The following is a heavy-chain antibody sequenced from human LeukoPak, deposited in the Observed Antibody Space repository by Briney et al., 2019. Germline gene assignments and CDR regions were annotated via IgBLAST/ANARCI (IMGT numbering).Heavy chain of an antibody. Sequence: ASVKVSCKASGYTFTDYYRHWVRQAPGQGLEWMGWMNPENGGTNYAQKFQGRVIMTRDTSISTSYMELSRLTSDDTAVYYCARSSVIVPAAINWFDPWGQGTLVTVSS. CDR1: GYTFTDYY. V-gene: IGHV1-2*02. D-gene: IGHD2-2*01. CDR3: ARSSVIVPAAINWFDP. J-gene: IGHJ5*02. CDR2: MNPENGGT.